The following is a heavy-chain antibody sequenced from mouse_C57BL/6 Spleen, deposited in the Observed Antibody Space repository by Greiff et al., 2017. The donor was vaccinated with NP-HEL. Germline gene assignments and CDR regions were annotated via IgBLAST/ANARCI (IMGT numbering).Heavy chain of an antibody. V-gene: IGHV14-4*01. J-gene: IGHJ4*01. D-gene: IGHD2-5*01. Sequence: VQLQQSGAELVRPGASVKLSCTASGFNIKDDYMHWVKQRPEQGLEWIGWIDPENGDTEYASKFQGKATITADPSSNTAYLQLSSLTSEDTAVYYCTTSYYRNYAYYAREYWGQGTSVTVSS. CDR3: TTSYYRNYAYYAREY. CDR2: IDPENGDT. CDR1: GFNIKDDY.